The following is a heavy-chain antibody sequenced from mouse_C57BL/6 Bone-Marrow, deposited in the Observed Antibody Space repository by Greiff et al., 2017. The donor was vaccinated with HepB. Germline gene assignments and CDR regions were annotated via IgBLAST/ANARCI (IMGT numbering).Heavy chain of an antibody. D-gene: IGHD1-1*01. V-gene: IGHV2-2*01. CDR2: IWSGGST. CDR1: GFSFTSYG. J-gene: IGHJ4*01. Sequence: VQLVESGPGLVQPSQCLSITCTVSGFSFTSYGVHWVRQSPGKGLEWLGVIWSGGSTDYNAAFISRLSISKDNSKSQVFFKMNSLQADDTAIYYCASTTVVPYYYAMDYWGQGTSVTVSS. CDR3: ASTTVVPYYYAMDY.